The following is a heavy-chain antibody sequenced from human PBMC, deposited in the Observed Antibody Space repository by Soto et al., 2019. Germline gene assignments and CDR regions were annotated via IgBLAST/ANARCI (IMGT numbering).Heavy chain of an antibody. D-gene: IGHD3-22*01. CDR1: AFTFNNYA. CDR2: IGGSGRTT. CDR3: AKSRYSDSSGDFYDY. V-gene: IGHV3-23*01. J-gene: IGHJ4*02. Sequence: GGSLRLSCAASAFTFNNYAMSWVRQAPGKGLEWVSGIGGSGRTTYYADSVKGRFTISRDNSNNTLFLQMNSLRAEDTAIYYCAKSRYSDSSGDFYDYWGQGTLVTVSS.